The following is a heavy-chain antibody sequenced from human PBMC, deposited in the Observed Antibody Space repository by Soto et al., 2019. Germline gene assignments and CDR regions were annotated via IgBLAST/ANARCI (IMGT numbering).Heavy chain of an antibody. CDR2: IPPDGNRA. CDR3: VRGPSHGAFDI. Sequence: QVQLVESGGAVVQPGRSLRLSCAASGSTFSSYDIHWVRQAPGKGLEWVAHIPPDGNRAYYADSVKGRFTVSRDNARNTVYLQVKSLRPEDTAVYHCVRGPSHGAFDIWGQGTLVTVSS. V-gene: IGHV3-30-3*01. J-gene: IGHJ3*02. CDR1: GSTFSSYD.